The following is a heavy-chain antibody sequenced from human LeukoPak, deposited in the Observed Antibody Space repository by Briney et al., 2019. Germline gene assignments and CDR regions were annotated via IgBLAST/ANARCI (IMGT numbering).Heavy chain of an antibody. CDR3: ARDGRGYFSYYYGMDV. CDR1: GLTFSSYA. CDR2: ISYDGSNK. Sequence: GRSLRLSCAASGLTFSSYAMHWVRQAPGKGLEWVAVISYDGSNKYYADSVKGRFTISRDNSKNTLYLQMNSLRAEDTAVYYCARDGRGYFSYYYGMDVWGQGTTVTVSS. J-gene: IGHJ6*02. V-gene: IGHV3-30-3*01. D-gene: IGHD5-18*01.